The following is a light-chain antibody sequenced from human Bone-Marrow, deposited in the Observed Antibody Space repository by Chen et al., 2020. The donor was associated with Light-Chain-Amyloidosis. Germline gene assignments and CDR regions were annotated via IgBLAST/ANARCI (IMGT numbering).Light chain of an antibody. CDR2: DVS. CDR3: SSYAGSNNFYV. V-gene: IGLV2-14*02. J-gene: IGLJ1*01. CDR1: SSDVGSYNL. Sequence: QSALTQPASVSGSPGQSITISCTGTSSDVGSYNLVSWYQQHPGKAPKLIIFDVSNRPSGVSNRFSGSKSGNTASLTISGLQAEDEADYYCSSYAGSNNFYVFGTGTKVTVL.